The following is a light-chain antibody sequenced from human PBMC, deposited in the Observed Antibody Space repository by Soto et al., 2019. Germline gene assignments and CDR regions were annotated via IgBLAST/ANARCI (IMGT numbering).Light chain of an antibody. CDR1: SGHGTYS. V-gene: IGLV4-69*01. J-gene: IGLJ2*01. CDR2: LNSDGSL. CDR3: QTWGPGFRV. Sequence: QLVLTQSPSASASLGASVRLTCTLSSGHGTYSIAWHQQQPEKGPRFLMNLNSDGSLSKGDGIPDRFSGSTSGAERYLTISSLQSEDEADYYCQTWGPGFRVFGGGTKLTVL.